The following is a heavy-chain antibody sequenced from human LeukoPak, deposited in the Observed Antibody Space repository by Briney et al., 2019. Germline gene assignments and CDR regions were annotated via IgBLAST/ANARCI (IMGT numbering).Heavy chain of an antibody. V-gene: IGHV3-30*02. CDR2: VEHDGTTK. D-gene: IGHD6-6*01. Sequence: PGGSLRLSCAASGFTFASLGMHWVRQAPGKGLEWVAFVEHDGTTKYYADSVKGRFTISRDNSKNTLYLQMNSLRAEDTAVYYCAKDGPEYSSSSWKPFDYWGQGTLVTVSS. CDR3: AKDGPEYSSSSWKPFDY. J-gene: IGHJ4*02. CDR1: GFTFASLG.